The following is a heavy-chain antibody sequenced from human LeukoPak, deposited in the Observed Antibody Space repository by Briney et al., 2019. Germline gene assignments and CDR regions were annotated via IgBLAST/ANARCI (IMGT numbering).Heavy chain of an antibody. CDR3: ASQPYYYDSSGYSRAEDY. CDR2: IIPIFGTA. Sequence: SVKVSCKASGGTFSSYAISWVRQAPGQGLEWMGGIIPIFGTANYAQKFQGRVTITTDESTSTAYMELSSLRSKYTAVYYCASQPYYYDSSGYSRAEDYWGQGPLVTVSS. J-gene: IGHJ4*02. V-gene: IGHV1-69*05. CDR1: GGTFSSYA. D-gene: IGHD3-22*01.